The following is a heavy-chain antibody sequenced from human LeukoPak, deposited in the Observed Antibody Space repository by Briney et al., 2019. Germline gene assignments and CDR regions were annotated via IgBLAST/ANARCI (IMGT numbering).Heavy chain of an antibody. CDR2: IFHSGTG. J-gene: IGHJ5*02. CDR1: GGSISSSNW. V-gene: IGHV4-4*02. Sequence: SGTLSLTCAVSGGSISSSNWWSWVRQPPGKGLEWIGEIFHSGTGNYNPSLKSRVTISVDKSNNQFSLRLTSVTAADTAVYYRARISNWFDPWGQGTLVTVSS. CDR3: ARISNWFDP.